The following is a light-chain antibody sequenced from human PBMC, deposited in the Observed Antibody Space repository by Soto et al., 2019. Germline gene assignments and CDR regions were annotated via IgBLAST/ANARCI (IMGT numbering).Light chain of an antibody. CDR1: QSISSW. V-gene: IGKV1-5*01. CDR3: QQYNSYAWT. CDR2: DAS. J-gene: IGKJ1*01. Sequence: EIQMTQSPSTLSASVGDRVTITCRASQSISSWLAWYQQKQGKAPKLLIYDASSLESGVPSRFSGSGSGTEFTLTISSLQPDDFATYYCQQYNSYAWTFGQGTKVEIK.